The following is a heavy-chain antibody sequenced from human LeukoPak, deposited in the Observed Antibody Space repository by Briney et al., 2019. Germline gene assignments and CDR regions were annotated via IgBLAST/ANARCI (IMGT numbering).Heavy chain of an antibody. J-gene: IGHJ6*02. V-gene: IGHV4-59*01. D-gene: IGHD2-2*01. CDR2: IYYSGST. CDR1: GGSISSYY. CDR3: ARDRIVVVPAAISMRYYYGMDV. Sequence: SETLSLTCTVSGGSISSYYWSWIRQPPGKGLEWIGYIYYSGSTSYNPSLKSRVTISVDTSKNQFSLKLSSVTAADTAVYYCARDRIVVVPAAISMRYYYGMDVRGQGTTVTVSS.